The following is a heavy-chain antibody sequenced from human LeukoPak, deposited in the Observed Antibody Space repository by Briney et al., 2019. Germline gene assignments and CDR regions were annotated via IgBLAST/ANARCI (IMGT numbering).Heavy chain of an antibody. Sequence: GGSLRLSCAASGFTFSSYDMHWVRQATGKGLEWVSAIGTAGDTYYPGSVKGRFTISRENAKNSLYLQMNSLRAGDTAVYYCERGGRPPGAFDIWGQGTMVTVSS. V-gene: IGHV3-13*01. D-gene: IGHD3-10*01. CDR2: IGTAGDT. J-gene: IGHJ3*02. CDR3: ERGGRPPGAFDI. CDR1: GFTFSSYD.